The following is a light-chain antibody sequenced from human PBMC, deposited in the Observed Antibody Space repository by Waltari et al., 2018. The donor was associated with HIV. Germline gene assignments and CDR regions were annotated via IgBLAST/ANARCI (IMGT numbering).Light chain of an antibody. J-gene: IGLJ1*01. CDR1: SSDVGVYNY. Sequence: SALPQPASVSWSPGQSTTIYCTGTSSDVGVYNYVSWYQQHPGKPPNLMIYHVSNRPSGVSSRFSGSKSGNTASLTISGLQAEVEADYYCSSYTSTYVFGTGTKVTVL. V-gene: IGLV2-14*01. CDR2: HVS. CDR3: SSYTSTYV.